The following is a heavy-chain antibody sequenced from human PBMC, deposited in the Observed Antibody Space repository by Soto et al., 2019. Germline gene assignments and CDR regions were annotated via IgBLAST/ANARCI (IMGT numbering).Heavy chain of an antibody. J-gene: IGHJ4*02. V-gene: IGHV4-59*01. CDR1: GGSISSYY. Sequence: SETLSLTCTVSGGSISSYYWSWIRQPPGKGLEWIGYIYYSGSTNYNPSLKSRVTISVDTSKNQFSLKLSSVTAADTAVYYCARARYTAMDRVIDYWGQGTLVTVSS. CDR3: ARARYTAMDRVIDY. D-gene: IGHD5-18*01. CDR2: IYYSGST.